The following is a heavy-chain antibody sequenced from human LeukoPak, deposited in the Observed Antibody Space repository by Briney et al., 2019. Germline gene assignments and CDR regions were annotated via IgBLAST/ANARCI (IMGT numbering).Heavy chain of an antibody. J-gene: IGHJ4*02. CDR3: ARHLNYCSGGSCYPYYFDY. CDR1: GGSISSSSYY. Sequence: PSETLSLTCTVSGGSISSSSYYWGWIRQPPGKGLEWIGSIYYSGSTYYNPSLKSRVTISVDTSKNQSSLKLSSVTAADTAVYYCARHLNYCSGGSCYPYYFDYWGQGTLVTVSS. D-gene: IGHD2-15*01. CDR2: IYYSGST. V-gene: IGHV4-39*01.